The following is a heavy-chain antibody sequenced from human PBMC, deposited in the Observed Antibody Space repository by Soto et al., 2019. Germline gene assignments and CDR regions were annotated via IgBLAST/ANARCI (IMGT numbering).Heavy chain of an antibody. V-gene: IGHV1-18*01. Sequence: QVQLVQSGAEVKKPGASLKVSCKSSGYTFTSYGISWVRQDPGQGLEWMGWISAYNGNTNYAQKLQGRVTMTTDTSTSKAYMELRSLRSDDTAVYYCARTDIVVVVAASAGNWYFDLWGRGTLVTVSS. D-gene: IGHD2-15*01. J-gene: IGHJ2*01. CDR1: GYTFTSYG. CDR2: ISAYNGNT. CDR3: ARTDIVVVVAASAGNWYFDL.